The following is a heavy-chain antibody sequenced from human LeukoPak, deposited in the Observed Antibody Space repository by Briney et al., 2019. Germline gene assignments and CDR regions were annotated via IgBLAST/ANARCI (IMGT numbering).Heavy chain of an antibody. Sequence: GGSLRLSCAASGFSFSNAWMSWVRQAPGKGLEWVGRIKSRGDGGTTEYAAPVKGRFTISRDDSKNTVYLQMNSLRAEDTAVYYCAKDTRLGYCSGGSCYGYFDYWGQGTLVTVSS. J-gene: IGHJ4*02. D-gene: IGHD2-15*01. V-gene: IGHV3-15*01. CDR1: GFSFSNAW. CDR2: IKSRGDGGTT. CDR3: AKDTRLGYCSGGSCYGYFDY.